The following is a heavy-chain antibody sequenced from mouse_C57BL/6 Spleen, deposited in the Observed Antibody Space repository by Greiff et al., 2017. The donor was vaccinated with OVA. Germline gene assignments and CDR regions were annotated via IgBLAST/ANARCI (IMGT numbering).Heavy chain of an antibody. V-gene: IGHV1-54*01. Sequence: QVQLQQSGAELVRPGTSVKVSCKASGYAFTNYLIEWVKQRPGQGLEWIGVINPGSGGTNYNEKFKGKATLTADKSSSTAYMQLSSLTSEDSAVYFCARSDNYYGSSSYYFDYWGQGTTLTVSS. D-gene: IGHD1-1*01. CDR3: ARSDNYYGSSSYYFDY. CDR2: INPGSGGT. CDR1: GYAFTNYL. J-gene: IGHJ2*01.